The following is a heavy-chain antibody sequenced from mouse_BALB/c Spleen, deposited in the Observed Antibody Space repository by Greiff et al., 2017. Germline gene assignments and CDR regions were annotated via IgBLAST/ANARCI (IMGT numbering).Heavy chain of an antibody. J-gene: IGHJ4*01. Sequence: EVMLVESGGGLVQPGGSLRLSCATSGFTFTDYYMSWVRQPPGKALEWLGFIRNKANGYTTEYSASVKGRFTISRDNSQSILYLQMNTLRAEDSATYYCARVYDNYAMDYWGQGTSVTVSS. D-gene: IGHD2-12*01. V-gene: IGHV7-3*02. CDR1: GFTFTDYY. CDR3: ARVYDNYAMDY. CDR2: IRNKANGYTT.